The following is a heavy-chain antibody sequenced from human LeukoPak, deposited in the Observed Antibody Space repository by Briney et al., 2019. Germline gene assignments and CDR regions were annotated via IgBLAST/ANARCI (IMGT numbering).Heavy chain of an antibody. CDR1: GGSISGYY. CDR2: IYYSGST. J-gene: IGHJ4*02. V-gene: IGHV4-59*12. CDR3: ARDSWFFDY. Sequence: PSETLSLTCTVSGGSISGYYWSWLRQPPGKGLEWVGYIYYSGSTSYNPSLKSRVTISLDSSKNQFSPHLNSVTPEDTAIYYCARDSWFFDYWGPGTLVTVSS. D-gene: IGHD6-13*01.